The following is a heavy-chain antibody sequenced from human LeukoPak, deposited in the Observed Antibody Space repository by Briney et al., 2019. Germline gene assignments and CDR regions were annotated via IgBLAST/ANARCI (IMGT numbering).Heavy chain of an antibody. CDR2: INWNGGST. D-gene: IGHD6-13*01. CDR3: ARDLIINKGPYSSSWYPLDY. CDR1: GFTFDDYG. J-gene: IGHJ4*02. Sequence: PGGSLRLSCAASGFTFDDYGMSWVRQAPGKGLEWVSGINWNGGSTGYADSVKGRFTISRDNAKNSLYLQMNSLRAEDTALYYRARDLIINKGPYSSSWYPLDYWGQGTLVTVSS. V-gene: IGHV3-20*04.